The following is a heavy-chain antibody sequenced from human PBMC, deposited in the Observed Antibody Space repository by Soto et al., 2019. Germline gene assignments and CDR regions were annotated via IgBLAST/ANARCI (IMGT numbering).Heavy chain of an antibody. CDR3: ARVGGIAARPFDY. CDR1: GGSISSGGYY. D-gene: IGHD6-6*01. V-gene: IGHV4-31*03. J-gene: IGHJ4*02. CDR2: TYYSGST. Sequence: PSETLSLTCTVSGGSISSGGYYWSWIRQHPGKGLEWIGYTYYSGSTYYNPSLKSRVTISVDTSKNQFSLKLSSVTAADTAVYYCARVGGIAARPFDYWGQGTLVTVSS.